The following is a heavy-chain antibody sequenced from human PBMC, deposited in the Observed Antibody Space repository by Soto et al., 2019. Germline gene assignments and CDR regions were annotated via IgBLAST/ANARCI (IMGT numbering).Heavy chain of an antibody. Sequence: GGSLRLSCVASGFTFRNFGMHWVRQAPGKGLEWVAVISNDENIKQYADSVRGRFAIARDNSKNTLYLQVASLRAEDTAIYYCARGLRSVLDYWGQGALVTVSS. J-gene: IGHJ4*02. V-gene: IGHV3-33*01. CDR3: ARGLRSVLDY. CDR1: GFTFRNFG. D-gene: IGHD6-6*01. CDR2: ISNDENIK.